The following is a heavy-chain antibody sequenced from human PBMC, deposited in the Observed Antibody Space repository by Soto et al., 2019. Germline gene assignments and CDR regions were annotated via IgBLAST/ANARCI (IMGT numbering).Heavy chain of an antibody. D-gene: IGHD5-18*01. CDR3: AKAPGGYSYGARVWFDP. Sequence: EVQLLESGGGLVQPGGSLRLSCAASGFTFSSYAMSWVRQAPGKGLEWVSAISGSGGSTYYADSVKGRFAISRDNSKNTLYLQMNGLGDEDTAVYYCAKAPGGYSYGARVWFDPWGQGTLVTVSS. J-gene: IGHJ5*02. CDR2: ISGSGGST. CDR1: GFTFSSYA. V-gene: IGHV3-23*01.